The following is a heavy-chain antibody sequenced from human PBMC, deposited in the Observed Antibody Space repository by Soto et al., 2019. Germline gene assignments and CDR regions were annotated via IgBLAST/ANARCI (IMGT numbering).Heavy chain of an antibody. CDR1: GGSISSSSYY. Sequence: PSETLSLTCTVSGGSISSSSYYWGWIRQPPGKGLEWIGSIYYSGSTYYNPSLKSRVTISVDTSKNQFSLKLSSVTAADTAVYYCARPGMAARSAHYYYGMDVWGQGTTVTVSS. CDR2: IYYSGST. D-gene: IGHD6-6*01. CDR3: ARPGMAARSAHYYYGMDV. V-gene: IGHV4-39*01. J-gene: IGHJ6*02.